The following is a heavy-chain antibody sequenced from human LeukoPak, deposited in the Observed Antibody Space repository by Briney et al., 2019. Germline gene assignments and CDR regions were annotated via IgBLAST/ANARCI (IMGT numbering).Heavy chain of an antibody. Sequence: SETLSLTCTVSGGSISSSSYYWGWIHQPPGKGLEWIGSIYYSGSTYYNPSLKSRVTISVDTSKNQCSLKLSSVTAADTAVYYCARVAYYDSSGYSYPRFDYWGQGTLVTVSS. CDR1: GGSISSSSYY. D-gene: IGHD3-22*01. CDR3: ARVAYYDSSGYSYPRFDY. V-gene: IGHV4-39*07. CDR2: IYYSGST. J-gene: IGHJ4*02.